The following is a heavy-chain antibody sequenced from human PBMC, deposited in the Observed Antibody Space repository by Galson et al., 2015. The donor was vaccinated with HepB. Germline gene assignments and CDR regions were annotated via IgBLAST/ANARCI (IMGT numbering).Heavy chain of an antibody. J-gene: IGHJ4*02. V-gene: IGHV3-11*06. Sequence: SLRLSCAASGFTFSDYYMSWIRQAPGKGLEWISYISSSSIYTNYADSVKGRFTISRDNAKNSLYLQMNSLRAEDTAVYYCARVAEVDYGDHSHFDHWGQGTLVTVSS. CDR1: GFTFSDYY. CDR2: ISSSSIYT. CDR3: ARVAEVDYGDHSHFDH. D-gene: IGHD4-17*01.